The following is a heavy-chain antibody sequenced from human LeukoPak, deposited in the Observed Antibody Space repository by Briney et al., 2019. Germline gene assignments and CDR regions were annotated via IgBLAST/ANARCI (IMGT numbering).Heavy chain of an antibody. J-gene: IGHJ4*02. CDR1: GGSISSGSYY. D-gene: IGHD5-24*01. CDR3: ARDMATITDY. Sequence: SETLSLTCTVSGGSISSGSYYWSWIRQPAGKGLEWIGRIYTSGSTNYNPSLKSRVTISVDTSKTQFSLKLSSVTAADTAVYYCARDMATITDYWGQGTLVTVSS. CDR2: IYTSGST. V-gene: IGHV4-61*02.